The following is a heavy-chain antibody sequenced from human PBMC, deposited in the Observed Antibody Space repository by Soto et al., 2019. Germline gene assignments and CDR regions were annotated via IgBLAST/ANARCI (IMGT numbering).Heavy chain of an antibody. J-gene: IGHJ6*02. CDR3: ARDPSRTYYYYGMDV. Sequence: PGKGLEWVAVIWYDGSNKYYADSVKGRFTISRDNSKNTLYLQMNSLRAEDTAVYYCARDPSRTYYYYGMDVWGQGTTVTVSS. D-gene: IGHD6-13*01. CDR2: IWYDGSNK. V-gene: IGHV3-33*01.